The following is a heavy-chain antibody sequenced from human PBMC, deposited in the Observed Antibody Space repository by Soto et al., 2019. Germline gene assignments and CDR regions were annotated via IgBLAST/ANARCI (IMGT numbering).Heavy chain of an antibody. Sequence: GASVKVSCKASGYTFTSYGISWVRQAPGQGLEWMGWISAYNGNTNYAQKLQGRVTMTTDTSTSTAYMELRSLRSDDTALYYCAISCRGATCQTFFDYWGQGALVTVSS. J-gene: IGHJ4*02. CDR1: GYTFTSYG. D-gene: IGHD2-15*01. V-gene: IGHV1-18*01. CDR2: ISAYNGNT. CDR3: AISCRGATCQTFFDY.